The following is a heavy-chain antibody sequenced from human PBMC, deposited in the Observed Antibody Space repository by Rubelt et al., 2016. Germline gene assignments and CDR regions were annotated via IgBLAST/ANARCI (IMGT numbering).Heavy chain of an antibody. CDR1: GFTFSSYG. J-gene: IGHJ4*02. V-gene: IGHV3-33*01. Sequence: VSAGGGVVQPGRSLRLSCAASGFTFSSYGMHWVRQAPGKGLEWVAVIWYDGSNKYYADSVKGRFTISRDNSKNTLYLQMNSLRAEDTAVYYCASQSSGWYPFDYWGQGTLVTVSS. CDR2: IWYDGSNK. CDR3: ASQSSGWYPFDY. D-gene: IGHD6-19*01.